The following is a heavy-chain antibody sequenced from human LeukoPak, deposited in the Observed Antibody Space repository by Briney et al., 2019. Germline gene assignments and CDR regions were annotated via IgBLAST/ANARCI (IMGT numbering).Heavy chain of an antibody. D-gene: IGHD3-22*01. CDR1: GFTFSSYG. V-gene: IGHV3-33*01. CDR3: XXXXXXXXXXXXXYSD. Sequence: GGSLRLSCAASGFTFSSYGMHWVRQAPGKGLEWVAVIWYDGSNKYYADSVKGRFTISRDNSKNTLYLQMNSLRAEDTAVYYCXXXXXXXXXXXXXYSDWGQGTLVTVSS. J-gene: IGHJ4*02. CDR2: IWYDGSNK.